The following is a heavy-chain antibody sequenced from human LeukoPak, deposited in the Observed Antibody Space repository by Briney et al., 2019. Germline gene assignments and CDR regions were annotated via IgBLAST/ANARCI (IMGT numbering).Heavy chain of an antibody. D-gene: IGHD1-7*01. CDR2: TYYRSKWFN. Sequence: SQTLSLTCDISGDTVSSNSAAWSWIRQSPSRGLEWLGRTYYRSKWFNDYAMSVKGRMTTNPDTSKNQFSLQLNSVTPEDTAVYYCARDLHELELYYFDSWGQGTLVIVSS. CDR3: ARDLHELELYYFDS. J-gene: IGHJ4*02. CDR1: GDTVSSNSAA. V-gene: IGHV6-1*01.